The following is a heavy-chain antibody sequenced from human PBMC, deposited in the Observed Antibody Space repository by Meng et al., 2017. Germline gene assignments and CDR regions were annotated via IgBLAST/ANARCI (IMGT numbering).Heavy chain of an antibody. J-gene: IGHJ4*02. CDR2: ISNSGRSI. V-gene: IGHV3-48*03. Sequence: GESLKISCAASGFDFETYEMNWFRQAPGKGLEWVSYISNSGRSIYYADSVKGRFTVSRDNSNRSLFLQMNSLRGEDTAIYYCARVYGSSWTSDYWGQGTLVTVSS. D-gene: IGHD6-13*01. CDR1: GFDFETYE. CDR3: ARVYGSSWTSDY.